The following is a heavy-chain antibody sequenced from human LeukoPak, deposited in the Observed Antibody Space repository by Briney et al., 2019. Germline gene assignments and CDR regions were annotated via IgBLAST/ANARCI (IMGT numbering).Heavy chain of an antibody. CDR2: ISAYNGNT. Sequence: ASVKVSCKASGYTFTSYAMHWVRQVPGQGLEWMGRISAYNGNTNYAQKLQGRVTMTTDTSTSTAYMELRSLRSDDTAVYYCARARYDILTGYYIGYYYYYMDVWGKGTTVTVSS. CDR1: GYTFTSYA. CDR3: ARARYDILTGYYIGYYYYYMDV. V-gene: IGHV1-18*01. D-gene: IGHD3-9*01. J-gene: IGHJ6*03.